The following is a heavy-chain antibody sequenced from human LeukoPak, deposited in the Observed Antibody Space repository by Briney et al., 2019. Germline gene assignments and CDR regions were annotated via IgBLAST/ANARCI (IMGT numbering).Heavy chain of an antibody. J-gene: IGHJ4*02. V-gene: IGHV4-59*12. Sequence: SETLSLTCTVSGGSISSFYWSWIRQPPGKGLEWIGFVSYSGSTNYNPSLNGRVTISLDTSKNQFSLRLNSVTAADTAVYYCARGGASSRYFDYWGQGTLVTVSS. CDR1: GGSISSFY. CDR3: ARGGASSRYFDY. CDR2: VSYSGST. D-gene: IGHD1-26*01.